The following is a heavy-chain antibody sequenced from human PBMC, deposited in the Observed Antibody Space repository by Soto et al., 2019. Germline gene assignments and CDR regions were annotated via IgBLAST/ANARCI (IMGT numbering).Heavy chain of an antibody. Sequence: ASVKVSCKASGYTFTSYGISWVRQAPGQGLEWMGWISAYNGNTNYAQRLQGRVTMTTDTSTSTAYMELRSLRSDDTAVYYCARALDCTNGVCYYYFDYWGQGTLVTVS. J-gene: IGHJ4*02. V-gene: IGHV1-18*04. CDR2: ISAYNGNT. CDR3: ARALDCTNGVCYYYFDY. D-gene: IGHD2-8*01. CDR1: GYTFTSYG.